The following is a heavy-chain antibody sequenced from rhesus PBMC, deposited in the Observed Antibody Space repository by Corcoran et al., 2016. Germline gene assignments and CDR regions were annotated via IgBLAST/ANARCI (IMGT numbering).Heavy chain of an antibody. CDR3: ARGGYFQF. V-gene: IGHV1-151*01. J-gene: IGHJ1*01. Sequence: QVQLVQSGAEVKKPGASAKLSCKASGLTCSLYAIRWVRQAPGQGLCGVGGVHPLVGITNCAHEFPGRVTITRVPSPSTAYIGLSHLRTEDTAVYFCARGGYFQFLGQGALVPVSS. CDR2: VHPLVGIT. CDR1: GLTCSLYA.